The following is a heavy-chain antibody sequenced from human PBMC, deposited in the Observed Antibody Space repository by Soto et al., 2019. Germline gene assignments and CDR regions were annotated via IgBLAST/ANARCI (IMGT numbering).Heavy chain of an antibody. J-gene: IGHJ5*02. V-gene: IGHV1-18*01. CDR2: ISAYNGNT. Sequence: ASVKVSCKASGYTFTSYGISWVRQAPGQGLEWMGWISAYNGNTNYAQKLQGRVTMTTDTSTSTAYMELRSLRSDDTAVYYCARDTAYINYVGSRRSRFDPWGQGTLVTVSS. D-gene: IGHD4-4*01. CDR3: ARDTAYINYVGSRRSRFDP. CDR1: GYTFTSYG.